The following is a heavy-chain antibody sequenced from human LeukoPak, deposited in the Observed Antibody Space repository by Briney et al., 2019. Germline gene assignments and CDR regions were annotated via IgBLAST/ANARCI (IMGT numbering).Heavy chain of an antibody. Sequence: GGSLRLSCAASGFTFSSYAMSWVRQAPGKGLECVSSISGSGGGTNYADSVKGRFAISRDNSKNTLYLQVNRVRAEDTAVYYCAKGHIESGGYYYFDYWGQGTLVTVSS. CDR2: ISGSGGGT. CDR1: GFTFSSYA. J-gene: IGHJ4*02. V-gene: IGHV3-23*01. CDR3: AKGHIESGGYYYFDY. D-gene: IGHD3-22*01.